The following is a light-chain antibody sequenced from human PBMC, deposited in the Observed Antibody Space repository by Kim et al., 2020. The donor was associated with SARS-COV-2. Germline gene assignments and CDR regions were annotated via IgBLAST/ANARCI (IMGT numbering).Light chain of an antibody. CDR3: HQYDDYSPGT. V-gene: IGKV1-5*01. CDR1: QSIRKC. CDR2: VAS. Sequence: VGDRVTRTCLARQSIRKCLARYEHRQWNASKAPSDVASSLETGVPSRYRGSGFGTDFTLTIGSLQPEDFATYICHQYDDYSPGTFGQVTKVDIK. J-gene: IGKJ1*01.